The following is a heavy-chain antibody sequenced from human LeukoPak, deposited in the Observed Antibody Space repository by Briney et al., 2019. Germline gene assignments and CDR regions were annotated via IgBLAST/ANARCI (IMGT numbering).Heavy chain of an antibody. CDR1: VFTFSTYG. Sequence: GGSLRLSCAASVFTFSTYGMNWVRQAPGQGLEWVASINQDGSERNYVDSVKGRFTISRDNAKNSVYLQMNSLRAEDTAVYYCARGGGSGRYGLPFDHWGQGTLVTVSS. D-gene: IGHD6-13*01. CDR2: INQDGSER. V-gene: IGHV3-7*01. CDR3: ARGGGSGRYGLPFDH. J-gene: IGHJ4*02.